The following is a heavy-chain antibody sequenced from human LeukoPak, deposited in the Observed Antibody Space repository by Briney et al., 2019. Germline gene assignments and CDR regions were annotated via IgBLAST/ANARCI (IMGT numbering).Heavy chain of an antibody. V-gene: IGHV1-69*13. Sequence: SVRVSCKASGGTFSSYAISWVRQAPGQGLEWMGGIIPIFGTANYAQKFQGRVTITADESTSTAYMELSSLRSEDTAVYYCAGYCSGDCVGYYYFDYWGQGTLVTVSS. J-gene: IGHJ4*02. CDR2: IIPIFGTA. CDR1: GGTFSSYA. D-gene: IGHD2-15*01. CDR3: AGYCSGDCVGYYYFDY.